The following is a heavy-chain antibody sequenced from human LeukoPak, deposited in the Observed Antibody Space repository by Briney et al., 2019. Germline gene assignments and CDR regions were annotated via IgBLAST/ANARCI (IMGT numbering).Heavy chain of an antibody. J-gene: IGHJ4*02. D-gene: IGHD4-17*01. CDR3: ATTSGDYGVTTRDY. Sequence: GASVKVSCKVSGYTLTELSMHWVRQAPGKGLEWMGGFDPEDGETIYAQKFQGRVTMTEDTSTDTAYMELSSLRSEDTAVYYCATTSGDYGVTTRDYWGQGTLVTVSS. CDR1: GYTLTELS. V-gene: IGHV1-24*01. CDR2: FDPEDGET.